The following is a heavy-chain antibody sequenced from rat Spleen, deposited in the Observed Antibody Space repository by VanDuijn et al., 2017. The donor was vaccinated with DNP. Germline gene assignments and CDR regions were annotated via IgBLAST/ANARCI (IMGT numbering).Heavy chain of an antibody. V-gene: IGHV5-22*01. D-gene: IGHD1-4*01. J-gene: IGHJ2*01. CDR2: TNYAGGST. Sequence: EVQLVESGGGLVQPGGSLKLSCAASGFAFSDYYMAWVRQTPTKGLEWVAYTNYAGGSTYNGDSVKGRFTISRDNAKSTLYLQINSLRSEDMATYYCARHVLPLRVWDYWGQGVMVTVSS. CDR1: GFAFSDYY. CDR3: ARHVLPLRVWDY.